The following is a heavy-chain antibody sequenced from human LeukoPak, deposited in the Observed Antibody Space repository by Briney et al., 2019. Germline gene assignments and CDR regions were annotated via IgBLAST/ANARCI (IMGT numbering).Heavy chain of an antibody. CDR1: GGTFSSYA. CDR3: ARDQGSYYYDSSGYTGDAFDI. CDR2: IIPILGIA. J-gene: IGHJ3*02. Sequence: SVKVSCKASGGTFSSYAISWVRQAPGQGLEWMGRIIPILGIANYAQKFQGRVTITADKSTSTAYMELSSLRSEDTAVYYCARDQGSYYYDSSGYTGDAFDIWGQGTMVTVSS. D-gene: IGHD3-22*01. V-gene: IGHV1-69*04.